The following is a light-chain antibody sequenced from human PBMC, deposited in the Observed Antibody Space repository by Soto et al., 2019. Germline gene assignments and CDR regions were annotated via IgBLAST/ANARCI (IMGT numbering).Light chain of an antibody. CDR2: GAS. CDR3: QQYGSSGT. Sequence: EIVWTQSASTLSLAPCERTTLSCRASQSVSNNYLAWYQQKPGQAPRLLIYGASNRATGIPDRFSGSGSGTDFTLTISRLEPEDFAVYYCQQYGSSGTFGQGTQVDIK. J-gene: IGKJ1*01. V-gene: IGKV3-20*01. CDR1: QSVSNNY.